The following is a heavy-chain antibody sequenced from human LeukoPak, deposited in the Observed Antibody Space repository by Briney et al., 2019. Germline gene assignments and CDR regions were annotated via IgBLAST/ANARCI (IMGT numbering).Heavy chain of an antibody. J-gene: IGHJ3*02. CDR2: ISAYNGNT. CDR3: ARDAIHDSSGSVDAFDI. Sequence: ASVKVSCKASGYTFTSYGISWVRQAPGQGLEWMGWISAYNGNTNYAQKLQGRVTMTTDTSTSTAYMELRSLRSDDTAVYYCARDAIHDSSGSVDAFDIWGQGTMVTVPS. CDR1: GYTFTSYG. D-gene: IGHD3-22*01. V-gene: IGHV1-18*01.